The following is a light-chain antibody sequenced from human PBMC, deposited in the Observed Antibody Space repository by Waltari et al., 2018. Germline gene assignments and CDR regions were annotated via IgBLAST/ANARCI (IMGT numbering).Light chain of an antibody. CDR3: SSYTSSSTFV. V-gene: IGLV2-14*03. Sequence: QSALTQPASVSGSPEQSITISCTGTSSDVGGYNYVSWYQQHPGKAPKPMIYDVSNRPSGVSNRFSGSKSGNTASLTISGLQAEDEADYYCSSYTSSSTFVFGGGTKLTVL. CDR1: SSDVGGYNY. CDR2: DVS. J-gene: IGLJ2*01.